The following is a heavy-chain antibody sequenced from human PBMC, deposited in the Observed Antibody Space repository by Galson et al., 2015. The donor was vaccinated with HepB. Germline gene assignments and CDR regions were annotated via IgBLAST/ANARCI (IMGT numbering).Heavy chain of an antibody. D-gene: IGHD4-23*01. V-gene: IGHV3-74*01. CDR1: GFTFSFYW. Sequence: SLRLSCAASGFTFSFYWMHWVRQAPRKGPVWVSRINNDGTTTNYADSVKGRFTISRDNAKNTLYLQMNSLRAEDTAVYYCARPYGGNYHFDYWGQGTLVTVSS. CDR2: INNDGTTT. J-gene: IGHJ4*02. CDR3: ARPYGGNYHFDY.